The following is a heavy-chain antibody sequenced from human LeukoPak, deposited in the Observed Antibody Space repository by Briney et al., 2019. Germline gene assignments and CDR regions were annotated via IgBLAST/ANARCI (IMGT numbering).Heavy chain of an antibody. D-gene: IGHD5-12*01. V-gene: IGHV2-5*01. Sequence: SGPTLVNPTQTPTLTCTFSGFSLSTSGVGVGWIRQPPGKALEWLALIYWNDDKRYSPSLKSRLTITKDTSKNQVVLTMTNMDPVDTATYYCARGSQPYAFDIWGQGTMVTVSS. CDR2: IYWNDDK. J-gene: IGHJ3*02. CDR3: ARGSQPYAFDI. CDR1: GFSLSTSGVG.